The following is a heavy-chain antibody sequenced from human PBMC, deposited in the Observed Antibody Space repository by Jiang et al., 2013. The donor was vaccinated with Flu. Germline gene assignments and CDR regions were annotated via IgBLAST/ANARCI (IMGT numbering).Heavy chain of an antibody. D-gene: IGHD2-8*02. CDR1: AYSINTGNY. CDR3: ARLNIDHCSGGVCSWFDP. CDR2: LSIWGAP. V-gene: IGHV4-38-2*01. Sequence: CAVSAYSINTGNYWGWGPASPQGRGLEWIGDSLSIWGAPTTTLPSESRVTISVDTSNNQFSLKLSSVTAADTAIYFCARLNIDHCSGGVCSWFDPGAREPWSPSPQ. J-gene: IGHJ5*02.